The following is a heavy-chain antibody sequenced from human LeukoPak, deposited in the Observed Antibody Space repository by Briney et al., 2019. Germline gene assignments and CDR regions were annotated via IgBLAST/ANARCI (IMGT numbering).Heavy chain of an antibody. J-gene: IGHJ6*02. Sequence: SETLSLTCIVSGGSISGYYWSWIRQPPGKGLQWVGYIYYSGRSEYNPSLESRVTMSVDTSKNQLSLNLSSVTAADTAVYYCARLRAGSGGYYSLDVWGQGTTVTVSS. D-gene: IGHD3-3*01. V-gene: IGHV4-59*08. CDR2: IYYSGRS. CDR1: GGSISGYY. CDR3: ARLRAGSGGYYSLDV.